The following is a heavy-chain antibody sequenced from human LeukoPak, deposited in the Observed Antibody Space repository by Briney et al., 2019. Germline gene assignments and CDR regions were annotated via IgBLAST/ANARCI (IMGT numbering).Heavy chain of an antibody. D-gene: IGHD6-19*01. V-gene: IGHV3-33*01. CDR3: ARMSPVAGSNT. Sequence: PGGSLRLSCAASGFTFSSYGMHWVRQAPGKGREWVAVIWYDGSNNYYADSVKGRFTISRDNSKNTLYLQMNSLRAEDTAVYYCARMSPVAGSNTWGQGTLVTVSS. CDR2: IWYDGSNN. J-gene: IGHJ5*02. CDR1: GFTFSSYG.